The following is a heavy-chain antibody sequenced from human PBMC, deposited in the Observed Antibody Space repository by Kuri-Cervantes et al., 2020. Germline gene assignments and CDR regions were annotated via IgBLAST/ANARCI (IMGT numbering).Heavy chain of an antibody. CDR3: AKGGSYDILTGYRHYYTFNTMDV. J-gene: IGHJ6*02. D-gene: IGHD3-9*01. CDR2: ISDSGGTT. CDR1: GIIFSSYA. V-gene: IGHV3-23*01. Sequence: GGSLRLSCEASGIIFSSYARSWIRQAPGKGLQWVSGISDSGGTTFYADSVKGRFTISRDKKMVYLQMNSLRAEDTAVYYCAKGGSYDILTGYRHYYTFNTMDVWGQGTTVTVSS.